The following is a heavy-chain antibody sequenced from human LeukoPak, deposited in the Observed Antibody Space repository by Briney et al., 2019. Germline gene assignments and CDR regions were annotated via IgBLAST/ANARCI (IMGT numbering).Heavy chain of an antibody. Sequence: GGSLRLSCAASGFTFSSYAMHWVRQAPGKGLEWVAVISYDGSNKYYADSVKGRFTISRDNSKNTLYLQMNSLRAEDTAVYYCARDGVGATSLHFDYWGQGTLVTVSS. J-gene: IGHJ4*02. D-gene: IGHD1-26*01. CDR2: ISYDGSNK. V-gene: IGHV3-30*04. CDR1: GFTFSSYA. CDR3: ARDGVGATSLHFDY.